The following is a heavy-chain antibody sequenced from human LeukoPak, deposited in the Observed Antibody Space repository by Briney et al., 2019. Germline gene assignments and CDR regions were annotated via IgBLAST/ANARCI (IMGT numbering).Heavy chain of an antibody. Sequence: GGSLRLSCAASGFTFSSCAMSWVRQAPGKGLEWVSAISGSGGSTYYADSVKGRFTISRDNSKNTLYLQMNSLRAEDTAVYYCAKRGYDFWSGYYPFDYWGQGTLVTVSS. D-gene: IGHD3-3*01. CDR2: ISGSGGST. V-gene: IGHV3-23*01. CDR1: GFTFSSCA. CDR3: AKRGYDFWSGYYPFDY. J-gene: IGHJ4*02.